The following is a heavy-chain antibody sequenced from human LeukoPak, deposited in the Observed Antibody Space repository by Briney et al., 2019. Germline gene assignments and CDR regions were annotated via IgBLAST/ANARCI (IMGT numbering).Heavy chain of an antibody. J-gene: IGHJ4*02. CDR3: ARDSESSGWLYFDY. D-gene: IGHD6-19*01. Sequence: PGGSLRLSCAASGFTFSSYAMSWVRQAPGKGLEWVSVIYSGGSTYYADSVKGRFTISRDNSKNTLYLQMNSLRAEDTAVYYCARDSESSGWLYFDYWGQGTLVTVSS. V-gene: IGHV3-66*01. CDR1: GFTFSSYA. CDR2: IYSGGST.